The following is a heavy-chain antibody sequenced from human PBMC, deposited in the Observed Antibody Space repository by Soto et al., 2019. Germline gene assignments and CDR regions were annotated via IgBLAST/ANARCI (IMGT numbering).Heavy chain of an antibody. V-gene: IGHV4-59*01. D-gene: IGHD3-10*01. CDR3: ARAAEVLWSGELAPIGMDA. CDR2: IYYSGST. Sequence: SETLSLTCTVSGGSISSYYWSWIRQPPGKGLEWIGYIYYSGSTNYNPSLKSRVTISVDTSKNQFSLKLSSVTAADTAVYYCARAAEVLWSGELAPIGMDAWGPGTTVT. J-gene: IGHJ6*02. CDR1: GGSISSYY.